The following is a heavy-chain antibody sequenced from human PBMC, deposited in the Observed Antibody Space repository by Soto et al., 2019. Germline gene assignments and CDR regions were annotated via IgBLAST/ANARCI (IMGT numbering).Heavy chain of an antibody. J-gene: IGHJ4*02. D-gene: IGHD4-17*01. CDR1: GGSFSCYC. CDR2: INHSGST. Sequence: SDPGSRTDAVCGGSFSCYCWSWVRQSPRKGLEWIGEINHSGSTNSNPSLKSRLTISVDTSKNQFSLKLSSVTAADTALYYCVACDYGDYPRYWGQGSLVTVSS. CDR3: VACDYGDYPRY. V-gene: IGHV4-34*01.